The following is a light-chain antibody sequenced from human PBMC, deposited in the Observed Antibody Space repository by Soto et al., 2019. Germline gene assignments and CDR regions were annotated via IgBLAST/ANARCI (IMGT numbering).Light chain of an antibody. CDR2: LAS. V-gene: IGKV1-5*03. Sequence: DIQMTQSPSTVSAFVGDRVTITCRASQSISTSLAWYQQKPGKAPKLLIYLASSLESGVPARFSGSGSATDFTLSISSLQPDDVATYYCQQYGSYSRTFGQGTKVDIK. J-gene: IGKJ1*01. CDR3: QQYGSYSRT. CDR1: QSISTS.